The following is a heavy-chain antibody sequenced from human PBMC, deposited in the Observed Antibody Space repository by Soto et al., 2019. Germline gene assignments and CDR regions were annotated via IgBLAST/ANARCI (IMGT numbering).Heavy chain of an antibody. D-gene: IGHD2-8*01. CDR3: ARDRCTNGVCYAPSDY. J-gene: IGHJ4*02. Sequence: GGSLRLXCATSGFTFSTYAMHWVRQAPGKGLEYVSAISSNGRSTYYANSVKGRFTISRDNSKNTLYLQMDSLRAEDMAVYYCARDRCTNGVCYAPSDYWGQGTLVTVSS. CDR2: ISSNGRST. V-gene: IGHV3-64*01. CDR1: GFTFSTYA.